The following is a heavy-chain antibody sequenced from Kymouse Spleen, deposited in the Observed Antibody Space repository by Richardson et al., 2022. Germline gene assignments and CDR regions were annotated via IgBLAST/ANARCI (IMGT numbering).Heavy chain of an antibody. J-gene: IGHJ3*02. CDR1: GGSFSGYY. Sequence: QVQLQQWGAGLLKPSETLSLTCAVYGGSFSGYYWSWIRQPPGKGLEWIGEINHSGSTNYNPSLKSRVTISVDTSKNQFSLKLSSVTAADTAVYYCARNGGKAFDIWGQGTMVTVSS. D-gene: IGHD4-23*01. CDR3: ARNGGKAFDI. CDR2: INHSGST. V-gene: IGHV4-34*01.